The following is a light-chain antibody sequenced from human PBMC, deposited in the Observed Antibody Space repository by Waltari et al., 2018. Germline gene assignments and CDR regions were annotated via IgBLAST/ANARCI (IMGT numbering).Light chain of an antibody. CDR3: QSFDSTNPWV. V-gene: IGLV6-57*03. J-gene: IGLJ3*02. Sequence: NFMLTQPHSVSESPGKTITISCTRSSGSIGSGYVQWYQQRPGSAPTTMIYEDKKRPSGVPDRFSRSIDRSSNSASLTISGLKTEDEADYYCQSFDSTNPWVFGGGTKLTVL. CDR1: SGSIGSGY. CDR2: EDK.